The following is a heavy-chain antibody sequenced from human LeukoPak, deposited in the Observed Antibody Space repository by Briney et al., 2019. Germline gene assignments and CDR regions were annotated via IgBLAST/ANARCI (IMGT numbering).Heavy chain of an antibody. V-gene: IGHV4-61*02. J-gene: IGHJ4*01. D-gene: IGHD5-18*01. CDR2: IYTSGGT. CDR3: ARGGYSYGSVY. CDR1: GGSISSGSYY. Sequence: SETLSLTCTVSGGSISSGSYYWSWIRQPAGKGLEWIGRIYTSGGTNYNPSLKSRVTISVDTSKNQFSLKLSSVTAADTAVYYCARGGYSYGSVYWGHGTLVTVSS.